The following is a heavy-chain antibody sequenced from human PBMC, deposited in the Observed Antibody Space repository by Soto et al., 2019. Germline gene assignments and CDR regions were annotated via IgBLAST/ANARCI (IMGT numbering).Heavy chain of an antibody. CDR1: GGSISSSSYY. J-gene: IGHJ4*02. D-gene: IGHD3-16*01. Sequence: TSETLSLTCTVSGGSISSSSYYWGWIRQPPGKGLEWIGSIYYSGSTYYNPSLKSRVTISVDTSKNQFSLKLSSVTAADTAVYYCARHEPVLIAVAYFDYWGQGTLVTVSS. CDR2: IYYSGST. CDR3: ARHEPVLIAVAYFDY. V-gene: IGHV4-39*01.